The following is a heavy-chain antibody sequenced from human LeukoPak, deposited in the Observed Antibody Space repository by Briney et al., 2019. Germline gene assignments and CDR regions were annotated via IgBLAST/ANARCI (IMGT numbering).Heavy chain of an antibody. D-gene: IGHD3-10*01. J-gene: IGHJ6*02. CDR3: ARVPSMIRGVVNYGMDV. V-gene: IGHV1-2*02. CDR1: GYSFTGYF. Sequence: ASVKVSCKTSGYSFTGYFMHWVRQDPGQGLEWMGWINPNSGDTKHAQRFQGRVTMTRDTSINTAYMELRRLTSDDTAVYYCARVPSMIRGVVNYGMDVWGQGTTVTVSS. CDR2: INPNSGDT.